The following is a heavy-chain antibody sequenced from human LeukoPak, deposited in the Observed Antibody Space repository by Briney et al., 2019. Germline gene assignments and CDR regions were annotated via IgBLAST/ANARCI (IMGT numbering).Heavy chain of an antibody. CDR1: GFTFSSYA. CDR3: ARGGGLDV. D-gene: IGHD3-16*01. CDR2: INHNGNVN. V-gene: IGHV3-7*03. J-gene: IGHJ6*02. Sequence: GGSLRLSCAASGFTFSSYAMSWARQAPGKGLEWVASINHNGNVNYYVDSVKGRFTISRDNAKNSLYLQMSTLGAEATAVYFCARGGGLDVWGQGDTVTVSS.